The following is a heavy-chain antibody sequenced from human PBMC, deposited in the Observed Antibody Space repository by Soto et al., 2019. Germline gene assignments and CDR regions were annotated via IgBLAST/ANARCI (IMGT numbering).Heavy chain of an antibody. CDR2: IYPGDSDT. J-gene: IGHJ6*02. CDR1: GYTFTSYW. Sequence: ASVKVSCKASGYTFTSYWIGWVRQMPGKGLEWMGIIYPGDSDTRYSPSFQGQVTISADKSISTAYLQWSSLKASDTAMYYCARLDSSLSGMDVWGQGTTVTVSS. CDR3: ARLDSSLSGMDV. D-gene: IGHD3-22*01. V-gene: IGHV5-51*01.